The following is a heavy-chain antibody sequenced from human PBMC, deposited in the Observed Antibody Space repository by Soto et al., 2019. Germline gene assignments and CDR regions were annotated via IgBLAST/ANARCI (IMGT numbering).Heavy chain of an antibody. J-gene: IGHJ4*02. D-gene: IGHD5-18*01. CDR3: ARDECCPGGYGYGLDY. CDR1: GGTFSSYA. Sequence: QVQLVQSGAEVKKPGSSVKVSCKASGGTFSSYAISWVRQAPGQGLEWMGGIIPIFGTANYAQKFQGRVTITAAASTRTAYLERSSLRSEDTAVYYCARDECCPGGYGYGLDYWRQGTLVTVSS. V-gene: IGHV1-69*12. CDR2: IIPIFGTA.